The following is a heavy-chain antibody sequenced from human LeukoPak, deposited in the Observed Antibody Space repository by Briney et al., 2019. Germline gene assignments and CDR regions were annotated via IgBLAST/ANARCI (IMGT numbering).Heavy chain of an antibody. J-gene: IGHJ4*02. Sequence: GESLKISCKGSGYSFTTYWIAWVRHMPGKGLEWMGIIDPGDSDTRYSPSFQGQVTISADKSISTAYLQWSSLKASDTAMYYCATQHASSSSWYYFDYWGQGTLVTVSS. V-gene: IGHV5-51*01. CDR1: GYSFTTYW. D-gene: IGHD6-13*01. CDR2: IDPGDSDT. CDR3: ATQHASSSSWYYFDY.